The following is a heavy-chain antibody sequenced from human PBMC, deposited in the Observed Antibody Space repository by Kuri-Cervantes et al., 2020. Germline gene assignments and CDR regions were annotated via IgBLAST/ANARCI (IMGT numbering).Heavy chain of an antibody. CDR3: VKDKTGAEDY. D-gene: IGHD1-1*01. J-gene: IGHJ4*01. V-gene: IGHV3-74*01. CDR2: IHPDGTTT. CDR1: GFTFSSYW. Sequence: GRSLRLSCAASGFTFSSYWMHWVRQAPGKGLDWVSRIHPDGTTTTYADSVRGRFTISRDNAKNTLFLQMNSLRVEDTAVYYCVKDKTGAEDYWGHGTLVTVSS.